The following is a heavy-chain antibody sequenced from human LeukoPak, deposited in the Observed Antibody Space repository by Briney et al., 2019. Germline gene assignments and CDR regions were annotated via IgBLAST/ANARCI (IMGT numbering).Heavy chain of an antibody. CDR3: ARIYEPVYYGDHLRYYFDY. V-gene: IGHV3-74*01. CDR2: INSDGSST. D-gene: IGHD4-17*01. CDR1: GFTFSSYW. J-gene: IGHJ4*02. Sequence: SGGSLRLSCAASGFTFSSYWMHWVRQAPGKGLVWVSRINSDGSSTSYADSVKGRFTISRDNAGNSLYLQMNSLRVDDTAVYYCARIYEPVYYGDHLRYYFDYWGLGALVTVSS.